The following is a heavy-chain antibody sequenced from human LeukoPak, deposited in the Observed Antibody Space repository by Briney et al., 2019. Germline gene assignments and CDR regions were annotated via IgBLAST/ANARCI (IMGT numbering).Heavy chain of an antibody. CDR1: GFTFSSYW. D-gene: IGHD3-10*01. CDR3: ARPGGADYYRGLYYFDY. CDR2: MNSDGSST. J-gene: IGHJ4*02. Sequence: PGGSLRLSCAASGFTFSSYWMHWVRQAPGKGLVWDSRMNSDGSSTSYADSVKGRFTISRDNAKNTMYLQMNSLRAEDTAVYYCARPGGADYYRGLYYFDYWGQGTLVTVSS. V-gene: IGHV3-74*01.